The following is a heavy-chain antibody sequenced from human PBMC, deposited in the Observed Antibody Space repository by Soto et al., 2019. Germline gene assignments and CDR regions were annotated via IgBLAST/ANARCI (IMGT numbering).Heavy chain of an antibody. V-gene: IGHV3-30*18. J-gene: IGHJ4*02. CDR3: AKDPPESSLTTVDYFDY. Sequence: GGSLRLSCAASGFTFSSYGMHWVRQAPGKGLEWVAVISYDGSNKYYADSVKGRFTISRDNSKNTLYLQMNSLRAEDTAVYYCAKDPPESSLTTVDYFDYWGQGTLVTVSS. CDR1: GFTFSSYG. D-gene: IGHD4-17*01. CDR2: ISYDGSNK.